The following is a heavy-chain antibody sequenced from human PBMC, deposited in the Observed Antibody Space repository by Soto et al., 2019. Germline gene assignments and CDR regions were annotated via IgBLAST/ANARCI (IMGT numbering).Heavy chain of an antibody. CDR1: AFTFSNYA. J-gene: IGHJ3*01. Sequence: EVQLLESGGGLVRPGGSLRLSCAASAFTFSNYAMNWVRQAPGKGLEWVSVISGSGGSASYADSVQGRFTISRDNSKKTLYKQMNSLRAEDTAIYYCVREDSAWDSRGSFDFWGRGTMFTVS. CDR2: ISGSGGSA. V-gene: IGHV3-23*01. CDR3: VREDSAWDSRGSFDF. D-gene: IGHD6-19*01.